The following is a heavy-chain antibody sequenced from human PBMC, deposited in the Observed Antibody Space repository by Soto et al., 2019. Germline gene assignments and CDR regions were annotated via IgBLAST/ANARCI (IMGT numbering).Heavy chain of an antibody. CDR2: ISGSGGST. J-gene: IGHJ6*02. Sequence: EVQLLESGGGLVQPGGSLRLSCAASGFTFSSYAMSWVRQAPGKGLEWVSAISGSGGSTYYADSVKGRFTISRDNSKNTLYLQMNSLRAEDTAVYYCAREGITGTTNYYYGMDVWGQGTTVTVSS. CDR3: AREGITGTTNYYYGMDV. V-gene: IGHV3-23*01. CDR1: GFTFSSYA. D-gene: IGHD1-20*01.